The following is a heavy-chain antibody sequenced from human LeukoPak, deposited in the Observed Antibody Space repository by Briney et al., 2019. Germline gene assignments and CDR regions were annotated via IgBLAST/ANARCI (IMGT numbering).Heavy chain of an antibody. V-gene: IGHV4-39*01. CDR2: IYYSGST. Sequence: ASETLSLTCTVSGGSISSSSYDWGWIRQPPGKGLEWIGSIYYSGSTYYNRSLKRRVTISVDTSKNQFSLKLSSVTAADTAVYYCARTITKYYYDSSGYYPDKYNWFDPWGQGTLVTVSS. J-gene: IGHJ5*02. D-gene: IGHD3-22*01. CDR1: GGSISSSSYD. CDR3: ARTITKYYYDSSGYYPDKYNWFDP.